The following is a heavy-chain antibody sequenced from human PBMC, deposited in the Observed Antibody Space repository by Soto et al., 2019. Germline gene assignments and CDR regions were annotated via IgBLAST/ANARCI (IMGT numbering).Heavy chain of an antibody. J-gene: IGHJ4*02. Sequence: QVQLVQSGAEVKKPGSSVKVSCKASGGTFSSNAISWVRQAPGQGLEWMGGIIPIYASPNYAQNFQGRVTVTADNATSTAYVELSRLKFADSAIYYCAVTVTGSRSPLGHWCRGTLVIVSS. CDR3: AVTVTGSRSPLGH. V-gene: IGHV1-69*06. CDR2: IIPIYASP. CDR1: GGTFSSNA. D-gene: IGHD2-8*02.